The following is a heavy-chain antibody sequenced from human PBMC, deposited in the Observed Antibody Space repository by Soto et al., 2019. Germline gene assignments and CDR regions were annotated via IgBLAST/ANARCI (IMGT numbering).Heavy chain of an antibody. D-gene: IGHD3-10*01. CDR1: GGTFSSYT. CDR2: IIPILGIA. CDR3: ASPTYYYGSGSYSPPYY. V-gene: IGHV1-69*02. Sequence: QVQLVQSGAEVKKPGSSVKVSCKASGGTFSSYTISWVRQAPGQGLEWMGRIIPILGIANHAQKFQGRVTITADKSTSTAYMALSSLRSEDTAVYYCASPTYYYGSGSYSPPYYWGQGPLVTVSS. J-gene: IGHJ4*02.